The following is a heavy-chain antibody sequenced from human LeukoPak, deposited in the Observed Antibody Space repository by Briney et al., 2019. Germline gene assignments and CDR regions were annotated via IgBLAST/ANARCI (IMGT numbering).Heavy chain of an antibody. Sequence: SETLSLTCTVSRGSLSYYYWNWIRKPAGKGLEWIGRMYDSGSSDYNPSLKGRVTISVDTSKNQFSLKLSSVTAADTAVYYCARGGYCSSTSCWNSWFDPWGQGTLVTVSS. D-gene: IGHD2-2*01. CDR2: MYDSGSS. V-gene: IGHV4-4*07. J-gene: IGHJ5*02. CDR1: RGSLSYYY. CDR3: ARGGYCSSTSCWNSWFDP.